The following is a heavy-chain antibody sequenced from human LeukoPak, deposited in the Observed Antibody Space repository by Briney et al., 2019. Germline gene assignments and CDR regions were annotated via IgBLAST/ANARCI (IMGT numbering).Heavy chain of an antibody. CDR2: IYYSGST. D-gene: IGHD5-12*01. V-gene: IGHV4-59*01. Sequence: SETLSLTCTVSGGSISSYYWSWIRQPPGKGLEWIGYIYYSGSTNYNPSLKSRVTISVDTSKNQFSLKLSSVTAADTAVYYCARDRGYSGLDYWGQGTLVTVSS. CDR3: ARDRGYSGLDY. CDR1: GGSISSYY. J-gene: IGHJ4*02.